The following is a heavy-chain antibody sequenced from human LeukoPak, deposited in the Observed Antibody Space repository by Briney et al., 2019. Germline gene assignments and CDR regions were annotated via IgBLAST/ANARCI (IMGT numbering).Heavy chain of an antibody. Sequence: SETLSLTCAVSGYSISSGYYWGWIRQPPGKGLEWIGSIYHSGSTYYNPSLKSRVTISVETSKNQFSLKLSSVTAADTAVYYCARQGSSWYIDYWGPGTLVTVSS. CDR1: GYSISSGYY. J-gene: IGHJ4*02. CDR2: IYHSGST. V-gene: IGHV4-38-2*01. D-gene: IGHD6-13*01. CDR3: ARQGSSWYIDY.